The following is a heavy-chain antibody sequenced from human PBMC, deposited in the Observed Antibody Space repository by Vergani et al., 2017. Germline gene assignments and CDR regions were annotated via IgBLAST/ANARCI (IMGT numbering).Heavy chain of an antibody. Sequence: QVQLVQSGAEVKKPGASVKVSCKASGYTFTSYAMHWVRQAPGQRLEWMGWMNAGNGNTKYSQKFQGRVTITRDTSASTAYMELSSLRSEDTAVYYCAREGDIVATGRLYGMDVWGQGTTVTVSS. V-gene: IGHV1-3*01. CDR1: GYTFTSYA. J-gene: IGHJ6*02. CDR2: MNAGNGNT. CDR3: AREGDIVATGRLYGMDV. D-gene: IGHD5-12*01.